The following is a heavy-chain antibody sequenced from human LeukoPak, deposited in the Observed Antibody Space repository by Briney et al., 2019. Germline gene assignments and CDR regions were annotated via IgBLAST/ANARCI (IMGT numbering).Heavy chain of an antibody. CDR3: AKTKTTVVTSTGDY. CDR2: ISSDESNK. Sequence: PGGSLRLSCAASGLTFSSYAMHWVRQAPGKGLEWVAVISSDESNKYYVDSVKGRFTISRDNSKNTLYLQMNSLRAEDTAVYYCAKTKTTVVTSTGDYWGQGTLVTVSS. V-gene: IGHV3-30*18. J-gene: IGHJ4*02. CDR1: GLTFSSYA. D-gene: IGHD4-23*01.